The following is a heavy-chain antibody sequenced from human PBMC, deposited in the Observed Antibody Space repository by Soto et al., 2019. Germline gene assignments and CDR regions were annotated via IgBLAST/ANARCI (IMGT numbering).Heavy chain of an antibody. D-gene: IGHD6-13*01. CDR2: IRSKAYGGTT. CDR3: TRDQSVAGIAAAGGIY. Sequence: GGSLRLSCTASGFTFGDYAMSWFRQAPGKGLEWVGFIRSKAYGGTTEYAASVKGRFTISRDDSKSIAYLQMNSLKTEDTAVYYCTRDQSVAGIAAAGGIYWGQGTLVTVSS. CDR1: GFTFGDYA. J-gene: IGHJ4*02. V-gene: IGHV3-49*03.